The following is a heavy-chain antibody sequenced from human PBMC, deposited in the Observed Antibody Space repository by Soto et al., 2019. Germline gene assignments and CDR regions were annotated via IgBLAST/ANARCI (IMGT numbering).Heavy chain of an antibody. Sequence: ETLSLTCSVSGVSISSYFWSWIQQAPGGGLEWIGYTYHRGSTNYSPSLKSRVAISLDTSENQFSLKVNSVTAADTAVYYCARIGGYHGPLDYWGQGTPVTVSS. CDR2: TYHRGST. V-gene: IGHV4-59*01. D-gene: IGHD6-25*01. CDR3: ARIGGYHGPLDY. J-gene: IGHJ4*02. CDR1: GVSISSYF.